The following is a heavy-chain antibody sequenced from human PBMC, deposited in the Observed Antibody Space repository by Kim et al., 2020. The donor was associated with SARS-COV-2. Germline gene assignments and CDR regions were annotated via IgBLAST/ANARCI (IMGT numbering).Heavy chain of an antibody. CDR3: AKGPAFWIEAGTDQLDY. Sequence: GGSLRLSCAASGFTFSSYAMSWVRQAPGKGLEWVSAISGSGGSTYYADSVKGRFTISRDNSKNTLYLQMNSLRAEDTAVYYCAKGPAFWIEAGTDQLDYWGQGTLVTVSS. CDR2: ISGSGGST. D-gene: IGHD3-3*01. V-gene: IGHV3-23*01. CDR1: GFTFSSYA. J-gene: IGHJ4*02.